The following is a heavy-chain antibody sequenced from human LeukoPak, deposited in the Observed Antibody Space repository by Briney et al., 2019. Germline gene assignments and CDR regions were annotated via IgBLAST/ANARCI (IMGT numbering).Heavy chain of an antibody. CDR2: ISSSGSTI. D-gene: IGHD4-17*01. J-gene: IGHJ4*02. CDR3: ASFKYGDPTFDY. CDR1: GFTFSSYA. V-gene: IGHV3-48*04. Sequence: QSGRSLRLSCAASGFTFSSYAMHWVRQAPGKGLEWVSYISSSGSTIYYADSVKGRFTISRDNAKNSLYLQMNSLRAEDTAVYYCASFKYGDPTFDYWGQGTLVTVSS.